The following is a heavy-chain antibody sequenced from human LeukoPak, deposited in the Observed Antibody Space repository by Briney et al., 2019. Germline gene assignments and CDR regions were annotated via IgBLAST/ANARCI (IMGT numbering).Heavy chain of an antibody. CDR1: RGSISSAGYY. D-gene: IGHD1-1*01. CDR3: ARGSNWNSYDY. Sequence: SQTLSLTCTVSRGSISSAGYYWSWIRQPAGKGLEWIGRVYTSGRTNYIPSLKSRVTISLDTSNKQFSLKLSSVTAADTGVYYCARGSNWNSYDYWGQGTLVTVSS. J-gene: IGHJ4*02. V-gene: IGHV4-61*02. CDR2: VYTSGRT.